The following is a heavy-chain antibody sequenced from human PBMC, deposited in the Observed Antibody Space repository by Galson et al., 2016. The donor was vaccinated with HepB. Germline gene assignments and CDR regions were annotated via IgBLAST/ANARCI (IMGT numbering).Heavy chain of an antibody. CDR2: TYYRSQWFN. CDR3: TRGYMHTGMNV. Sequence: CAISGDSVTNDDTIWHWIRQSPSRGLEWLGRTYYRSQWFNEHAVSVKSRITINSDTSRNQFSLQQDSVTPDDTAAYFCTRGYMHTGMNVWGQGTTVTVSS. J-gene: IGHJ6*02. V-gene: IGHV6-1*01. D-gene: IGHD5-18*01. CDR1: GDSVTNDDTI.